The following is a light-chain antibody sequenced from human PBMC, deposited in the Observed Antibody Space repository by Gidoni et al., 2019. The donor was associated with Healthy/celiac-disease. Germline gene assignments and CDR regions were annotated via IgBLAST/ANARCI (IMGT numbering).Light chain of an antibody. CDR3: QQCGSSPFS. CDR2: GAS. CDR1: RSVSSTY. J-gene: IGKJ4*01. V-gene: IGKV3-20*01. Sequence: EMVLTQLSGTLALSPGERASLSCRASRSVSSTYLAWYQPNPGQAPRLLIYGASSTATGIPDRFSGSGSETDFTLTILRLEHYAVAVYYCQQCGSSPFSFGGGTKVEIK.